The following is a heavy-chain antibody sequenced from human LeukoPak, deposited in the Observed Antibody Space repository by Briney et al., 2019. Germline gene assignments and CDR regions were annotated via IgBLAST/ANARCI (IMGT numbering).Heavy chain of an antibody. CDR3: ARATFGEWLLDY. D-gene: IGHD3-10*01. V-gene: IGHV3-11*01. CDR1: GFTFSDYY. CDR2: ISGGGTT. J-gene: IGHJ4*02. Sequence: GGSLRLSCAASGFTFSDYYMTWIRQSPAKGLEWVSYISGGGTTYYADSVKGRFYISRDNANNSLYLQMNCLRGDDTAVYYCARATFGEWLLDYWGQGTLVTVSS.